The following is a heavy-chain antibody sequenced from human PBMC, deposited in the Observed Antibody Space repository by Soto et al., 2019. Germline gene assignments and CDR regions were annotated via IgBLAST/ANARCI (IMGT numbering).Heavy chain of an antibody. CDR3: ARDKITGLFDY. CDR2: INHSGST. CDR1: GGSFSGYY. D-gene: IGHD2-8*02. Sequence: QVQLQQWGAGLLKPSETLSLTCAVYGGSFSGYYWTWIRQPPGTGLEWIGEINHSGSTNYNPSRKSRVTISVDTSKNQFSLKLTSVTAADTAVYYCARDKITGLFDYWGQGTRVTVSS. J-gene: IGHJ4*02. V-gene: IGHV4-34*01.